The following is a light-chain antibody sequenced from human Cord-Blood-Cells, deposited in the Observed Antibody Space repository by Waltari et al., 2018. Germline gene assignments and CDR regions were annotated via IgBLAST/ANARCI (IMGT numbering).Light chain of an antibody. J-gene: IGKJ2*01. CDR3: QQSYSTPHT. CDR2: AAS. CDR1: QSISSY. Sequence: DIQMTQSPSSLSASVGDRVPITCRASQSISSYLNWYQQKPGKAPKRLIYAASSLQSGVPSRFSGSASGTDFTLTISSLQPEDFATYYCQQSYSTPHTFGQGTKLEIK. V-gene: IGKV1-39*01.